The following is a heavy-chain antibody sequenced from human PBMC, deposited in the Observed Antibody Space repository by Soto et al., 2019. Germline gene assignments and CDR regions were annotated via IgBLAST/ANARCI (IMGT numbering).Heavy chain of an antibody. Sequence: ASVKVSCKASGYTFTGYYMHWVRQAPGQGLEWMGWINPNSGGTNYAQKFQGWVTMSLDTSKKHFSLKMRSVTAADTAVYYCARGISKYSSWYEPHTWFDAWGQGALVTVSS. V-gene: IGHV1-2*04. CDR1: GYTFTGYY. CDR3: ARGISKYSSWYEPHTWFDA. J-gene: IGHJ5*02. D-gene: IGHD6-13*01. CDR2: INPNSGGT.